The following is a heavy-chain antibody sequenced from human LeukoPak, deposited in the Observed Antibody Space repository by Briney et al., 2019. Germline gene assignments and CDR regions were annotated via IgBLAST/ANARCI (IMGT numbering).Heavy chain of an antibody. CDR1: GFSFSTYE. J-gene: IGHJ5*02. CDR2: ISGSGTTI. Sequence: GGSLRLSCTASGFSFSTYEMNWVRQAPGKGLEWVSYISGSGTTIYYADSVKGRFTISRDNAKNSLYLQMDSLRAEDTAVYYCARDGKIAETPRYELLDPWGQGTLVTVSS. CDR3: ARDGKIAETPRYELLDP. V-gene: IGHV3-48*03. D-gene: IGHD2-21*01.